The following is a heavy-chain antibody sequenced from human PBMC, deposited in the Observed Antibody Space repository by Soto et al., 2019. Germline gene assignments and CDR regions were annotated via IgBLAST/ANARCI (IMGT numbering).Heavy chain of an antibody. J-gene: IGHJ4*02. CDR3: ARQYYDILTGYDGYYFDY. V-gene: IGHV4-39*01. Sequence: PSETLSLTCTVSGGSISSSSYYWGWIRQPPGKGLEWIGSIYYSGSTYYNPSLKSRVTISVDTSKNQFSLKLSSVTAADTAVYYCARQYYDILTGYDGYYFDYWGQGTLVTVSS. CDR1: GGSISSSSYY. D-gene: IGHD3-9*01. CDR2: IYYSGST.